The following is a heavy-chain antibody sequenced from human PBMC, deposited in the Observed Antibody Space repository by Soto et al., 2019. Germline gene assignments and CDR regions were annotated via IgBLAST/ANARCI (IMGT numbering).Heavy chain of an antibody. D-gene: IGHD2-15*01. J-gene: IGHJ4*02. CDR2: INHSGST. CDR1: GGSISSSSYY. V-gene: IGHV4-39*01. CDR3: ARQSIPKYCSGGSCYSGRGLFDY. Sequence: KSSETLSLTCTVSGGSISSSSYYWGWIRQPPGKGLEWIGEINHSGSTNYNPSLKSRVTISVDTSTNQFSLKLSSVTAADTAVYYCARQSIPKYCSGGSCYSGRGLFDYWGQGTLVNVSS.